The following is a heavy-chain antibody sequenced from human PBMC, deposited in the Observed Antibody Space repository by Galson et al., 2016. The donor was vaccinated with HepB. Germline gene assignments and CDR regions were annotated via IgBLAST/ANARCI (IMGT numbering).Heavy chain of an antibody. CDR1: AISSGDYH. V-gene: IGHV4-39*07. Sequence: SETLSLTCTVSAISSGDYHWAFIRQPPGKGLEWIGSFSNSGDTFYNPSLKSRVTISRDTSKNQFSVSLSSVTAADTAVYFCARVSFRTLGYWGQGTLVTVSS. J-gene: IGHJ4*02. CDR2: FSNSGDT. CDR3: ARVSFRTLGY.